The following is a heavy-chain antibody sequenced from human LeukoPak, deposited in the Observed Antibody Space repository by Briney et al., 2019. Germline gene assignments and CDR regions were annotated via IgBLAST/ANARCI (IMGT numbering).Heavy chain of an antibody. CDR1: GYTFIGYY. V-gene: IGHV1-2*02. CDR3: ARVRPRIDGSGTSYLRLYYFDY. J-gene: IGHJ4*02. D-gene: IGHD3-10*01. Sequence: ASVKVSCKASGYTFIGYYMYWVRQAPGQGFEWMGWINPNSGVTNYAQKFQGRVTLTRDTSIRTAYMELSRVTSDDTAVYYCARVRPRIDGSGTSYLRLYYFDYWGQGTLVTVSS. CDR2: INPNSGVT.